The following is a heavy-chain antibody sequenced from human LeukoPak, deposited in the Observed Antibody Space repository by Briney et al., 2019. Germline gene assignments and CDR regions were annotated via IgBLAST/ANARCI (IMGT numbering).Heavy chain of an antibody. CDR1: GFTFSSFE. Sequence: GGSLRLSCAASGFTFSSFEINWVRQPPGKGLEWISYISSSGSTIYYADSVKGRFSISRDNAKNSLYLQMNSLRAEDTAVYYCARGSGYLAYWGQGTLVTVSS. CDR3: ARGSGYLAY. CDR2: ISSSGSTI. V-gene: IGHV3-48*03. J-gene: IGHJ4*02. D-gene: IGHD3-22*01.